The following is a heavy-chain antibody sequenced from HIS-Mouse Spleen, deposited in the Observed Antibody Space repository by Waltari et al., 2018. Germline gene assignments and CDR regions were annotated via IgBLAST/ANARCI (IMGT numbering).Heavy chain of an antibody. V-gene: IGHV4-34*01. D-gene: IGHD4-17*01. CDR3: ARGRSPATVTIGYYFDY. J-gene: IGHJ4*02. Sequence: QVQLQQWGAGLLKPSETLSLTCAVYGGSFSGYYWRWLRPPPGKGLEWIGEINHSGSTNYNPSLKSRVTISVDTSKNQFSLKLSSVTAADTAVYYCARGRSPATVTIGYYFDYWGQGTLVTVSS. CDR1: GGSFSGYY. CDR2: INHSGST.